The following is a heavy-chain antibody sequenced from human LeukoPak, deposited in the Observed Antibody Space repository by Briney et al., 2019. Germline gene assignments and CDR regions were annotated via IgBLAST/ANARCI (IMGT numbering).Heavy chain of an antibody. CDR3: ARALYSGHADLFDS. CDR2: IYSGGNT. D-gene: IGHD5-12*01. V-gene: IGHV3-66*01. Sequence: GGSLRLSCAVSGFTVSGTYMSWVRQAPGKGLEWVSVIYSGGNTYYSDSVKGRFAIPRDTSKNTLYLQMNSLRAEDTAVYYCARALYSGHADLFDSWGQGTLVTVSS. J-gene: IGHJ4*02. CDR1: GFTVSGTY.